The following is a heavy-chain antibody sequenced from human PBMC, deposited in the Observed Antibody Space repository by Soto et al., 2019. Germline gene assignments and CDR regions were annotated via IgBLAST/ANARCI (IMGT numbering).Heavy chain of an antibody. V-gene: IGHV1-69*01. D-gene: IGHD3-22*01. CDR1: GGTLSNSA. Sequence: QVQLAQSGAEVKKPGSSVKVSCKASGGTLSNSAFSWVRQAPGQGREWMGGIIPVFGIVNYAQNFQDRVTITADESTSTDYMELSSLRSEDTAVYYCGTGRTVVVGSRAYYGMDVWGQGTTVTVTS. J-gene: IGHJ6*02. CDR3: GTGRTVVVGSRAYYGMDV. CDR2: IIPVFGIV.